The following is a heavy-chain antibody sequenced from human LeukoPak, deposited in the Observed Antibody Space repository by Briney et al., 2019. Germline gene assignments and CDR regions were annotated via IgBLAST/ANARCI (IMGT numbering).Heavy chain of an antibody. J-gene: IGHJ4*02. Sequence: ASVKVSCKTSGYTFTGYYMHWMRQAPGQGLEWMGWINPNTDGTNYAQNFQGRVTMTSDTSISTAYMELSSLRSDDTAMYYCARAPMIVVVFPPRLDFWGQGTLVTVSS. D-gene: IGHD3-22*01. CDR2: INPNTDGT. V-gene: IGHV1-2*02. CDR3: ARAPMIVVVFPPRLDF. CDR1: GYTFTGYY.